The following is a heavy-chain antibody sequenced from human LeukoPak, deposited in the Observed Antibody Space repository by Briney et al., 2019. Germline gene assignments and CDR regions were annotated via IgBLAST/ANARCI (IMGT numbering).Heavy chain of an antibody. CDR1: GYTFTSYG. CDR3: ARAYGSGSYYPFDY. Sequence: ASVKVSCKASGYTFTSYGISWVRQAPGQGLEWMGWISAYNGNTNYAQKLQGRVTMTTDTSTSTAYMELRSLRSDDAAVYYCARAYGSGSYYPFDYWGQGTLVTVSS. CDR2: ISAYNGNT. D-gene: IGHD3-10*01. J-gene: IGHJ4*02. V-gene: IGHV1-18*01.